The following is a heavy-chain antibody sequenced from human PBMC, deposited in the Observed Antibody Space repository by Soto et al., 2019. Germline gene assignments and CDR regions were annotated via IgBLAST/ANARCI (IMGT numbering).Heavy chain of an antibody. CDR3: ARTHDYGDYYFDY. D-gene: IGHD4-17*01. J-gene: IGHJ4*02. CDR2: IYYSGST. Sequence: SETLSLTCTVSGGSISSYYWSWIRQPPGKGLEWIGYIYYSGSTNYNPSLKSRVTISVDTSKNQFSLKLSSVTAADTAAYYCARTHDYGDYYFDYWGQGTLVTVSS. V-gene: IGHV4-59*01. CDR1: GGSISSYY.